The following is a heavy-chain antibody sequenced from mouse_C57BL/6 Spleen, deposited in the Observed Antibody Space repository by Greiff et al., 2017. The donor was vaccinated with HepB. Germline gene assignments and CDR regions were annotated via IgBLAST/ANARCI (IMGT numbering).Heavy chain of an antibody. V-gene: IGHV5-4*01. Sequence: EVQLVESGGGLVKPGGSLKLSCAASGFTFSSYAMSWVRQTPEKRLEWVATISAGGSYTYYPDNVKGRFTISRDNAKNNLYLQMSHLKSEDTAMYYCAREAYYYGSSQPLDYGGQGTTLTVSS. J-gene: IGHJ2*01. D-gene: IGHD1-1*01. CDR1: GFTFSSYA. CDR2: ISAGGSYT. CDR3: AREAYYYGSSQPLDY.